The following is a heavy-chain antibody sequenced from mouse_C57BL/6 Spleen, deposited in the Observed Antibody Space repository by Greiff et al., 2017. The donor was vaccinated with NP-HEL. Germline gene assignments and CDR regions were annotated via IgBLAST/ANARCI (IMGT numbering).Heavy chain of an antibody. D-gene: IGHD1-1*01. CDR1: GFNIKDDY. V-gene: IGHV14-4*01. CDR2: IDPENGDT. Sequence: VQLQQSGAELVRPGASVKLSCTASGFNIKDDYMHWVKQRPEQGLEWIGWIDPENGDTEYASKFQGKATITADTSSNTAYLPLSSLTSEDTAVYYCTTRHYGSSYAWFAYWGQGTLVTVSA. CDR3: TTRHYGSSYAWFAY. J-gene: IGHJ3*01.